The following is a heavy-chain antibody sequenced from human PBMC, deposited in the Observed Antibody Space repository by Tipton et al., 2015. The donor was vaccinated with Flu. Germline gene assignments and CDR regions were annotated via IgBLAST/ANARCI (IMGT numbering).Heavy chain of an antibody. V-gene: IGHV3-7*01. D-gene: IGHD3-16*01. CDR2: INQDGSVN. Sequence: SLRLSCAASGFSFSDYWMHWVRQAPGKGLEWVANINQDGSVNYYVDSVKGRFTISRDNAKNSLFLQMHSLRAEDTAIYYCVRFAGGSWGQGTMVTVSS. CDR3: VRFAGGS. J-gene: IGHJ3*01. CDR1: GFSFSDYW.